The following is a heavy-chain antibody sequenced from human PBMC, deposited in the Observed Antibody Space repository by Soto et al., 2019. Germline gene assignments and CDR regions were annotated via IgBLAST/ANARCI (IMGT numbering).Heavy chain of an antibody. Sequence: GASVKVSCKASGYTFTGYYMHWVRQAPGQGLEWMGWISAYNGNTNYAQKLQGRVTMTTDTSTSTAYMELRSLRSDDTAAYYCAREITTFGVVMRGRWFDPWGQGTLVTVSS. J-gene: IGHJ5*02. CDR3: AREITTFGVVMRGRWFDP. CDR2: ISAYNGNT. V-gene: IGHV1-18*04. CDR1: GYTFTGYY. D-gene: IGHD3-3*01.